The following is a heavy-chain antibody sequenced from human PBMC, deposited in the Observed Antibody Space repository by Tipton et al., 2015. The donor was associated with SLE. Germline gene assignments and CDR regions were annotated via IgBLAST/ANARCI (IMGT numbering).Heavy chain of an antibody. V-gene: IGHV4-34*01. CDR2: INHSGST. J-gene: IGHJ4*02. D-gene: IGHD3-16*02. CDR3: ARSYYDYVWGSYRPYFDY. CDR1: GGSISSHY. Sequence: TLSLTCTVSGGSISSHYWSWIRQPPGKGLEWIGEINHSGSTNYNPSLKSRVTISADKSISTAYLQWSSLKASDTAMYYCARSYYDYVWGSYRPYFDYWGQGTLVTVSS.